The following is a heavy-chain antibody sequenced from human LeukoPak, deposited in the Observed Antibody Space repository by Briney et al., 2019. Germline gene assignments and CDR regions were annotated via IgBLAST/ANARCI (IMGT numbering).Heavy chain of an antibody. D-gene: IGHD3-16*01. V-gene: IGHV4-4*07. CDR3: ARDRMITFGDNWFDP. J-gene: IGHJ5*02. CDR2: IYTSGST. Sequence: SSETLSLTCTVSGGSISSYYWSWIRQPAGKGLEWIGRIYTSGSTNYNPSLKSRVTMSVDTSKNQFSLKLSSVTAADTAVYYCARDRMITFGDNWFDPWGQGTLVTVSS. CDR1: GGSISSYY.